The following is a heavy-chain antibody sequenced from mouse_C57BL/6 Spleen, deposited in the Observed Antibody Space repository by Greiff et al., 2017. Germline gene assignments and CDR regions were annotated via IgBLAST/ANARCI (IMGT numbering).Heavy chain of an antibody. V-gene: IGHV1-80*01. J-gene: IGHJ2*01. CDR3: ARGGFAHVDY. Sequence: LVESGAELVKPGASVKISCKASGYAFSSYWMNWVKQRPGKGLEWIGQIYPGDGDTNYNGKFKGKATLTADKSSSTAYMQLSSLTSEDSAVYFCARGGFAHVDYWGQGTTLTVSS. CDR2: IYPGDGDT. CDR1: GYAFSSYW.